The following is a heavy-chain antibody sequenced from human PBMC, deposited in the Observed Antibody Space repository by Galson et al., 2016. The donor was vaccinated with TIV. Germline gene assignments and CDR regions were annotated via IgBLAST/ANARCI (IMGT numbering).Heavy chain of an antibody. V-gene: IGHV3-21*01. D-gene: IGHD2-15*01. Sequence: SLRLSCAASGFTFHTFRSYWMLWVRQAPGKGLEWVASITGVSSYTYYAASVKGRFSISRENADNSLYLEMNSLKVEDTAVYFCARDSPRLCSTTSCFLHYWGQGTVVTVSS. CDR2: ITGVSSYT. CDR1: GFTFHTFRSYW. CDR3: ARDSPRLCSTTSCFLHY. J-gene: IGHJ4*02.